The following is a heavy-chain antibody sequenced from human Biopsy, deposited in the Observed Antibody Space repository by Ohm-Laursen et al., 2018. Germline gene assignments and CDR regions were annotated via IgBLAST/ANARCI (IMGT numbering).Heavy chain of an antibody. CDR3: ARGQALKSFDY. V-gene: IGHV4-38-2*01. CDR1: GYSISSGYY. Sequence: TLSLTCAVSGYSISSGYYWGWIRQPPGKGLEWIGSIYHSGSTYYNPSLKSRVTISVDTSKNQFSLKLSPVTAADTAGYYCARGQALKSFDYWGQGTLVTVSS. CDR2: IYHSGST. J-gene: IGHJ4*02.